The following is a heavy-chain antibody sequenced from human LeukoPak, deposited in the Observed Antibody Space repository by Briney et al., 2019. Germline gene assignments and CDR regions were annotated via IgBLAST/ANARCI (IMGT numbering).Heavy chain of an antibody. J-gene: IGHJ4*02. V-gene: IGHV4-4*09. CDR3: ARSRGRKVTPFDY. CDR1: GGSISTYY. Sequence: MPSATLSLTCTVSGGSISTYYWSWIRQPPGKGLEWIGYIYTSGSTNYNPSLKSRVTISLDPSNNQFSLNLQSVTAAAPAVYYRARSRGRKVTPFDYWGQGILVTVSS. CDR2: IYTSGST. D-gene: IGHD3-10*01.